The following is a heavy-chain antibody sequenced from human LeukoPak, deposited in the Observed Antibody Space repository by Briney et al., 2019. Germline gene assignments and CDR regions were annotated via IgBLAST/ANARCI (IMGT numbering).Heavy chain of an antibody. CDR1: GYTFTSYY. J-gene: IGHJ6*03. CDR3: AKDIVVVVAATPEGYYYYLDV. Sequence: SVKVSCKASGYTFTSYYMHWVRQAPGQGLEWMGGIIPIFGTANYAQKFQGRVTITADESTSTAYMELSSLRSEDTAVYYCAKDIVVVVAATPEGYYYYLDVWGKGTTVTVS. D-gene: IGHD2-15*01. CDR2: IIPIFGTA. V-gene: IGHV1-69*13.